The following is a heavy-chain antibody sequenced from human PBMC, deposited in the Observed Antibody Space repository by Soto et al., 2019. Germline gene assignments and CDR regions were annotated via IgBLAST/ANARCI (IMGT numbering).Heavy chain of an antibody. CDR3: ARAPSIAAAGTADAFDI. V-gene: IGHV1-46*01. J-gene: IGHJ3*02. Sequence: GASVKVSCKASGYTFTSYYMHWVRQAPGQGLEWMGIINPSGGSTSYAQKFQGRVTMTRDTSTSTVYMELSSLRSEDTAVYYCARAPSIAAAGTADAFDIWGQGTMVTV. CDR2: INPSGGST. CDR1: GYTFTSYY. D-gene: IGHD6-13*01.